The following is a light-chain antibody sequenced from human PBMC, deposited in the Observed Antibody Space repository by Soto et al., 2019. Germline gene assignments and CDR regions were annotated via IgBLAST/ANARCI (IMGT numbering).Light chain of an antibody. CDR3: QQGNSFPWT. J-gene: IGKJ1*01. CDR1: QGISNW. CDR2: AAS. Sequence: EIQITQSPSYVSESVGDKVTITCRASQGISNWLAWYQQKPGKAPKLLIYAASSLQSGVPSRFSGSGSGTDFTLTISSLQPEDFATYYCQQGNSFPWTFGQGTKVEIK. V-gene: IGKV1-12*02.